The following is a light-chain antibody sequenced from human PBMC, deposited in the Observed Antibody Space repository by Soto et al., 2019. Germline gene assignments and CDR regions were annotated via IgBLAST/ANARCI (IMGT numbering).Light chain of an antibody. CDR1: QSVSSN. J-gene: IGKJ1*01. V-gene: IGKV3-20*01. CDR2: GAS. Sequence: DIVWTHSPATLTVSPGERATLSCRASQSVSSNLAWYQQKPGQAPRLLIYGASSRATGIPDRFSGSGSGTDFTLTISRLEPEDFAVYYCQQYGSSAWTVGQGTKVDIK. CDR3: QQYGSSAWT.